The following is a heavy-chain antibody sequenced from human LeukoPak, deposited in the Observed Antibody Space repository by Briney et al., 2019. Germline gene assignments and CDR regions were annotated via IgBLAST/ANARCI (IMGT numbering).Heavy chain of an antibody. CDR2: IYTSGST. J-gene: IGHJ6*02. Sequence: SETLSLTCTVSGGSISSYYWTWIRQPAGKGLEWIGRIYTSGSTNYNPSLKSRVTISVDTSKNQFSLKLSSVTAADTAVYYCARDVVVAAPGHYYYYGMDVWGQGTTVTVSS. CDR1: GGSISSYY. V-gene: IGHV4-4*07. CDR3: ARDVVVAAPGHYYYYGMDV. D-gene: IGHD2-15*01.